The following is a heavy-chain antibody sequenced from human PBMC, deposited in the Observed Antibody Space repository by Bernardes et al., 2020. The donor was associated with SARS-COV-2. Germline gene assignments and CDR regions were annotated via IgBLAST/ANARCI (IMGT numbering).Heavy chain of an antibody. D-gene: IGHD6-6*01. CDR3: ARDQREYSSSSRYFDY. J-gene: IGHJ4*02. CDR1: GYTFTGYY. CDR2: INPNSGGT. Sequence: ASVKVSCKASGYTFTGYYMHWVRQAPGQGLEWMGWINPNSGGTNYAQKFQGRVTMTRDTSISTAYMELSRLRSDDTAVYYCARDQREYSSSSRYFDYWGQGTLVTVSS. V-gene: IGHV1-2*02.